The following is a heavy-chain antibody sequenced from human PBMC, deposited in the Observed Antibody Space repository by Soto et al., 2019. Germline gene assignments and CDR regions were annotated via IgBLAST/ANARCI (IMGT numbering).Heavy chain of an antibody. CDR2: ISYSGDTT. D-gene: IGHD3-10*01. V-gene: IGHV3-11*01. CDR1: GFTFGDSY. J-gene: IGHJ3*02. Sequence: QVQLVESGGGLVKPGGSLRLSCAASGFTFGDSYMSWIRRAQGKGLEWISCISYSGDTTYYAASVKGRFTVSRDNTKNSLFLQMKSRRAEDTSVYYCARGTRNSGHAFDIWGQGTMVTISS. CDR3: ARGTRNSGHAFDI.